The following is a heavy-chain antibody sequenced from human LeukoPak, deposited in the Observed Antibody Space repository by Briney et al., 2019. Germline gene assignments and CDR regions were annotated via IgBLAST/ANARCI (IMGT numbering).Heavy chain of an antibody. V-gene: IGHV3-15*07. Sequence: PGGSLRLSCSASGLTVTNAWMNWVRQAPGEGLDWVGRVASKTDGGATDYAAPVKGRFTISRNDSKNTLNLQMNSLKTEDTAVYYCTTGIRGDWGQGTLVTVSS. CDR1: GLTVTNAW. CDR2: VASKTDGGAT. D-gene: IGHD3-10*01. J-gene: IGHJ4*02. CDR3: TTGIRGD.